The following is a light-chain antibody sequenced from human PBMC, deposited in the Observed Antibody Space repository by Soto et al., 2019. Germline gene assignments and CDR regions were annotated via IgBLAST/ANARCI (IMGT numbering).Light chain of an antibody. V-gene: IGLV1-51*02. CDR2: ENN. CDR3: GTWDSSLSAYV. Sequence: QSVLTQPPSVSAAPGQKATISCSGSSSKIGNNYVSWYQQLPGTAPKLLIYENNKRPSGIPDRFSGSKSGTSATLGITGLQTGDEADYYCGTWDSSLSAYVFGTGTKVTVL. J-gene: IGLJ1*01. CDR1: SSKIGNNY.